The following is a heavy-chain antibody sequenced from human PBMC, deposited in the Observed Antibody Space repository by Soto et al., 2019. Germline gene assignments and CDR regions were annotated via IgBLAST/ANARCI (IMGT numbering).Heavy chain of an antibody. CDR2: IWYDGSNK. CDR1: GFTFSSYG. Sequence: QVQLVESGGGVVQPGRSLRLSCAASGFTFSSYGMHWVRQAPGKGLEWVAVIWYDGSNKYYADSVKGRFTISRDNSKNTLYLQMNSLRAEDTAVYYCARGTRWARGTYYFDYWGQGTLVTVSS. V-gene: IGHV3-33*01. CDR3: ARGTRWARGTYYFDY. D-gene: IGHD3-16*01. J-gene: IGHJ4*02.